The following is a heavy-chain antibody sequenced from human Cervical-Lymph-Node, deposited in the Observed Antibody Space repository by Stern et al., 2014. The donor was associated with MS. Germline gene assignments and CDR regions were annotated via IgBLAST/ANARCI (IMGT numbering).Heavy chain of an antibody. J-gene: IGHJ4*02. CDR1: GFAFSTYG. D-gene: IGHD6-19*01. V-gene: IGHV3-33*01. CDR2: IWSDGSNI. Sequence: QVQLVESGGGVVQPGRSLRLSCAASGFAFSTYGMHWVRQAPVKGLELVAFIWSDGSNIYYADSVRGRFTISRDNSKNTLFLQMNSLRAEDTALYYCARDTLAGLDWGQGTLVTVSS. CDR3: ARDTLAGLD.